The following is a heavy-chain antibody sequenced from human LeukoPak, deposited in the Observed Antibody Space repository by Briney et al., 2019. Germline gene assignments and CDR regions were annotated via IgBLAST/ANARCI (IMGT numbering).Heavy chain of an antibody. Sequence: AASVKVSCKASGYTFTTYDINWARQATGQGLEWMGWMNPNSGYTGYAQKFQGRVTITRDTSISTAYMELSSLRSEDTAVYYCARVAGSIDYWGQGTLVTVSS. J-gene: IGHJ4*02. CDR2: MNPNSGYT. CDR3: ARVAGSIDY. D-gene: IGHD6-19*01. V-gene: IGHV1-8*03. CDR1: GYTFTTYD.